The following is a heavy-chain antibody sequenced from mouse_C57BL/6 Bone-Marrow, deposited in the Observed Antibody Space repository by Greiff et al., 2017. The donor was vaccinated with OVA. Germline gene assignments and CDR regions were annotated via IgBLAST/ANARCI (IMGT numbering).Heavy chain of an antibody. CDR1: GYTFTSYW. J-gene: IGHJ2*01. Sequence: VQLQQPGAELVRPGPSVKLSCKASGYTFTSYWMHWVKQRPGQGLEWIGVIDPSDSYTNYNQKFKGKATLTVDTSSSTAYMQLSSLTSEDSAVYYCAKEGDFDYWGQGTTLTVSS. CDR2: IDPSDSYT. CDR3: AKEGDFDY. V-gene: IGHV1-59*01.